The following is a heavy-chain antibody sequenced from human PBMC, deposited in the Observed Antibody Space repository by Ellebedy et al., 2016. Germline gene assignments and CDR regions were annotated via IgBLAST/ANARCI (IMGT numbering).Heavy chain of an antibody. CDR1: GYTFSNYW. J-gene: IGHJ6*02. CDR2: IYPADSDT. V-gene: IGHV5-51*01. CDR3: ARHFTLTTVTSNHYYGMDV. Sequence: AESLKISXKGSGYTFSNYWIGWVRQMPGKGLEWMGIIYPADSDTRYSPSFQGQVTISADKSISTAYLQRSSLKASDTAVYYCARHFTLTTVTSNHYYGMDVWGQGTTVTVSS. D-gene: IGHD4-17*01.